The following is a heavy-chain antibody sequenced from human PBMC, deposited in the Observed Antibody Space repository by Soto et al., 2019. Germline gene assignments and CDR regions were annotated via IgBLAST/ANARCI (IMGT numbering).Heavy chain of an antibody. J-gene: IGHJ4*02. CDR1: GFTFSSYG. Sequence: QVQLVESGGGVVQPGRSLRLSCAASGFTFSSYGMHWVRQAPGKGLEWVAVIWYDGSNKYYADSVKGRFTISRDNSKNTLYLQMNSLRAEDTAVYYCARDKEQLGPIDYWGQGTLVTVSS. V-gene: IGHV3-33*01. CDR2: IWYDGSNK. CDR3: ARDKEQLGPIDY. D-gene: IGHD6-6*01.